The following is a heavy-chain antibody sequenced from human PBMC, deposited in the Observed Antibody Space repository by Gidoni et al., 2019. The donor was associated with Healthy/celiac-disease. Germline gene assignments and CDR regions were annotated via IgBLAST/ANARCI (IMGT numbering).Heavy chain of an antibody. Sequence: QVQLVESGGGVVQPGRSLSLSCAASGFTFSSYGMHWVRQAPGKGLEWVSVRSYDGSNKYYADSVKGRFTISRDNSKNTLYLQMNSLRAEDTAVYYCAKGLLRRGVLDAFDIWGQGTMVTVSS. CDR1: GFTFSSYG. J-gene: IGHJ3*02. CDR3: AKGLLRRGVLDAFDI. V-gene: IGHV3-30*18. D-gene: IGHD2-15*01. CDR2: RSYDGSNK.